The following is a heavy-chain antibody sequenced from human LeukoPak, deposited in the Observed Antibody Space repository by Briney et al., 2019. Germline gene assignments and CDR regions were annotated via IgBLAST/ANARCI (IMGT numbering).Heavy chain of an antibody. CDR1: GYSISSGYY. Sequence: PSETLSLTCTVSGYSISSGYYWGWIRQPPGKGLEWIGSIYHSGSTYYNPSLKSRVTISVDTSKNQFSLKLSSVTAADTAVYYCARRRGFGESSWGQGTLVTVSS. D-gene: IGHD3-10*01. J-gene: IGHJ5*02. V-gene: IGHV4-38-2*02. CDR2: IYHSGST. CDR3: ARRRGFGESS.